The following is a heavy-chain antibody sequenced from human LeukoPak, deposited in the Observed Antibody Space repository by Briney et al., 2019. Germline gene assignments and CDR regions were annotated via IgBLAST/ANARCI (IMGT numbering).Heavy chain of an antibody. J-gene: IGHJ4*02. Sequence: GGSLRLSCAASGFTFSSYWMSWVRQAPGKRLEWVGRIKSKTDGGTTDYPAPVKGRFTISRDDSKNTLYLQMNSLKTEDTAVYYCTTMVTVWAPPDWGQGTLVTVSS. CDR3: TTMVTVWAPPD. CDR2: IKSKTDGGTT. CDR1: GFTFSSYW. V-gene: IGHV3-15*01. D-gene: IGHD5-18*01.